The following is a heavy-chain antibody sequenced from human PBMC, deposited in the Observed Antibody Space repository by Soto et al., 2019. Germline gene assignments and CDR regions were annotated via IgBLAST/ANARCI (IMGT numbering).Heavy chain of an antibody. CDR2: IQSKTDGGTT. CDR1: GFTFTNAW. CDR3: TTWAWDGYQYYFDY. Sequence: PGGSLRLSCAASGFTFTNAWMSWVRQAPGKGLEWVGRIQSKTDGGTTEYAAPVKGTFSISRDDSKNTLYLQMNSLKTEDTAVYYCTTWAWDGYQYYFDYWGQGTLVTVSS. V-gene: IGHV3-15*01. J-gene: IGHJ4*02. D-gene: IGHD5-12*01.